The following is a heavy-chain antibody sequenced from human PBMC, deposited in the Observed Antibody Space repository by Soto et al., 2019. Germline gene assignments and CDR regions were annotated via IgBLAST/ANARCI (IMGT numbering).Heavy chain of an antibody. CDR2: IIPIFGTA. CDR3: ATWVYSSSEQNNWFDP. Sequence: QVQLVQSGAEVKKPGSSVKVSCKASGGTFSSYAISWVRQAPGQGLEWMGGIIPIFGTANYAQKFQGRVTINADDSTSTAYMELSSLRSEDTAVYYCATWVYSSSEQNNWFDPWGQGTLVTVSS. J-gene: IGHJ5*02. V-gene: IGHV1-69*01. D-gene: IGHD6-6*01. CDR1: GGTFSSYA.